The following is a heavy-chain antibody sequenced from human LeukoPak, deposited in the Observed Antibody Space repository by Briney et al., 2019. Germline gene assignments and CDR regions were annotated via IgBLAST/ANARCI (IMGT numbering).Heavy chain of an antibody. V-gene: IGHV1-18*01. D-gene: IGHD3-3*01. Sequence: ASVKVSCKASGYTFTSYGISWVRQAPGQGLEWMGWISAYNGNTNYAQKLQGRVTMTTDTSTSTAYMELRSLRSDDTAVYYCARDLRLEVTIFGVPRDYFDYWGQGTLVTVSS. CDR2: ISAYNGNT. CDR3: ARDLRLEVTIFGVPRDYFDY. J-gene: IGHJ4*02. CDR1: GYTFTSYG.